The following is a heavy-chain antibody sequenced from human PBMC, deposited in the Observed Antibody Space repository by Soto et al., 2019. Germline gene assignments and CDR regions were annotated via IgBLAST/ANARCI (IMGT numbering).Heavy chain of an antibody. CDR2: IYYSGST. CDR1: GDSITSNSYY. CDR3: ARRYGSSFDY. V-gene: IGHV4-61*05. Sequence: SETLSLTCTVSGDSITSNSYYWSWIRQPPGKGLEWIGYIYYSGSTNYNPSLKSRVTISVDTSKNQFSLKLSSVTAADTAVYYCARRYGSSFDYWGQGTLVTVSS. J-gene: IGHJ4*02. D-gene: IGHD5-12*01.